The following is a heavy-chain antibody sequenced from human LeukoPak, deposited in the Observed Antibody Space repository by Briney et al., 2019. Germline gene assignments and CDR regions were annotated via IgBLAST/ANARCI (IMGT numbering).Heavy chain of an antibody. Sequence: ASVKVSCKASGYTFTSYGISWVRQAPGQGLEWMGWISAYNGNTNYAQKFQGRVTMTTDTSTSTAYMELRSLRSDDTAVYYCAREYGDTNYYYYGMDVWGQGTTVTVSS. V-gene: IGHV1-18*01. D-gene: IGHD4-17*01. CDR1: GYTFTSYG. CDR3: AREYGDTNYYYYGMDV. CDR2: ISAYNGNT. J-gene: IGHJ6*02.